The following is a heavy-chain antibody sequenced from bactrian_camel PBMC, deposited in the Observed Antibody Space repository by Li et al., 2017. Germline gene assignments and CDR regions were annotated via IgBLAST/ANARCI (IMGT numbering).Heavy chain of an antibody. D-gene: IGHD3*01. V-gene: IGHV3S25*01. CDR1: GYTYNRNC. CDR2: IHTSATSS. J-gene: IGHJ4*01. Sequence: QLVESGGGSVQAGGSLRLSCAASGYTYNRNCMAWFRQAPGKEREGVASIHTSATSSRYGDSVKGRFTISADTAKNTVYLDLNNLKPEDTAMYYCAADHNRGCMGWPTVEYDITDQGTQVTVS.